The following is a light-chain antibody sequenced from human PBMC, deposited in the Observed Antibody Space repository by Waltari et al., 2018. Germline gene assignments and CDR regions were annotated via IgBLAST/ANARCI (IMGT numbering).Light chain of an antibody. J-gene: IGLJ2*01. CDR2: ENS. V-gene: IGLV1-40*01. CDR1: SSNIGAGST. Sequence: QSVLTQPPSVSGAPGQRVTISCTGSSSNIGAGSTVHWYQVLPGAAPKLLIFENSNRPSGVADRFSGSKSGTSASLAITGLQAEDEGYYYCQSYDNSLIFGGGTKLTVL. CDR3: QSYDNSLI.